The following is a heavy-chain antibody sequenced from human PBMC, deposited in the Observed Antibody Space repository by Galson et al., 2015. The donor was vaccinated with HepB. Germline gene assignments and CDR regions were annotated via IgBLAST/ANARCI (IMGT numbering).Heavy chain of an antibody. D-gene: IGHD3-3*01. J-gene: IGHJ6*02. CDR3: ARGKGRQVLLDYHYYGMDV. CDR1: GGSFSTYH. V-gene: IGHV4-34*01. Sequence: LSLTCAVFGGSFSTYHWTWIRQPPGKGLEWIGEITQSGSTHSNPSLKSRVTISVDTSKNQFSLKVRSVTAADTAVYYCARGKGRQVLLDYHYYGMDVWGQGPTVSVSS. CDR2: ITQSGST.